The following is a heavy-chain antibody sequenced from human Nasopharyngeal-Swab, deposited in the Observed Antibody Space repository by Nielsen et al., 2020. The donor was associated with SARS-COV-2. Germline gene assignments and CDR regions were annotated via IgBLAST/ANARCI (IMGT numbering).Heavy chain of an antibody. J-gene: IGHJ6*03. CDR2: ISAYNDNT. Sequence: ASVKVSCKASGYTFTSYGISWVRQAPGQGLEWMGWISAYNDNTNYAQKLQGRVTMTTDTSTSTAYMELRSLRSDDTAVYYCARDKHSYGYDYYAYYMDVWGKGITVTVSS. V-gene: IGHV1-18*01. CDR3: ARDKHSYGYDYYAYYMDV. CDR1: GYTFTSYG. D-gene: IGHD5-18*01.